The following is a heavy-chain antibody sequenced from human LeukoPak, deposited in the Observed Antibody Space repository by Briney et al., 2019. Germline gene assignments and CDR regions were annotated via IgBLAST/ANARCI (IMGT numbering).Heavy chain of an antibody. CDR2: IYCDGSNK. Sequence: GGSLRLSCAASGFTFSSYGMHWVRQAPGKGLVWVADIYCDGSNKYYADSVKGRFTISRDNSKNTLYLQMNSLRAEDTAVYYCAKSAEQWLVVYYFDYWGQGTLVTVSS. CDR1: GFTFSSYG. J-gene: IGHJ4*02. V-gene: IGHV3-30*18. CDR3: AKSAEQWLVVYYFDY. D-gene: IGHD6-19*01.